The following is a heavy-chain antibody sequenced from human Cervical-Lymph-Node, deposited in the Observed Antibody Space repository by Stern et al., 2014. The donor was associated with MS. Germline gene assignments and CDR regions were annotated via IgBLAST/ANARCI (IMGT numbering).Heavy chain of an antibody. CDR3: ARGLMITFGGNTVHGYHGLDV. CDR1: GYTFTSYD. V-gene: IGHV1-8*01. Sequence: VQLEESGAEVKKPGASVKVSCETSGYTFTSYDVSWVRQATGQGLEWMGWMNPNSGKTAYAPKFQGRVTMTRNTSISTAYMEMSSLSSEDTAVYYCARGLMITFGGNTVHGYHGLDVWGQGTTVTVSS. D-gene: IGHD3-16*01. CDR2: MNPNSGKT. J-gene: IGHJ6*02.